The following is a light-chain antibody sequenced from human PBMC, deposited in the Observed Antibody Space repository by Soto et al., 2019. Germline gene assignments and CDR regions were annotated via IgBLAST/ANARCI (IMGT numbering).Light chain of an antibody. J-gene: IGLJ1*01. CDR2: GNS. CDR3: QSYVSSLRGYV. CDR1: SSNIGAVYD. V-gene: IGLV1-40*01. Sequence: QSVLTQPPSVSGAPGQRVTISCTGSSSNIGAVYDVHWYQQLPGTAPKLLIYGNSNRPSGVPDRFSGSKSGTSASLAITGLHAEDEADYYFQSYVSSLRGYVFGTGTKVTVL.